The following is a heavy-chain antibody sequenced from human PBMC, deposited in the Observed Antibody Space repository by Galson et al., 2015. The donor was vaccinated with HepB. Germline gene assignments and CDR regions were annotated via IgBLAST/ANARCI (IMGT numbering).Heavy chain of an antibody. D-gene: IGHD6-13*01. CDR2: IKQDGSEK. Sequence: SLRLSCAASGFTFSSYWMSWVRQAPGKGLEWVANIKQDGSEKYYVDSVKGRFTISRDNAKNSLYLQMNSLRAEDTAVYYCAREELPYSSSWDLYWGQGTLVTVSS. J-gene: IGHJ4*02. V-gene: IGHV3-7*03. CDR3: AREELPYSSSWDLY. CDR1: GFTFSSYW.